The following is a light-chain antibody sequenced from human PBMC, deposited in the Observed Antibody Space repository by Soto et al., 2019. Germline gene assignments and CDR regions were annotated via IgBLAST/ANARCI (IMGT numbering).Light chain of an antibody. Sequence: QSPIAQPDWMSGSEAQSTTRCCTGAGSDVGGYNYVSWYQQHPGKAPKLMIYDVNNRPSGVSDRFSGSKSGNTASLTISGLQAEDEADYFCSSYTSSNTLYVLGAGT. CDR2: DVN. V-gene: IGLV2-14*01. J-gene: IGLJ1*01. CDR1: GSDVGGYNY. CDR3: SSYTSSNTLYV.